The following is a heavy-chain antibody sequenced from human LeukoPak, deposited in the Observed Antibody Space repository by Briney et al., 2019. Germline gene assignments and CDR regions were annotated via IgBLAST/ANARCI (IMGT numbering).Heavy chain of an antibody. CDR3: ARVTAGGTGRVYFDF. Sequence: SQTLSLACDISGDSVSSNSATWSWISQSPTRGVEGVGRTHYRSKWYNDYTVPANSRITTRPDTPKNQFSLHLNSVTPDDTAVYFCARVTAGGTGRVYFDFWGQGTLVTVSS. CDR2: THYRSKWYN. D-gene: IGHD6-13*01. J-gene: IGHJ4*02. CDR1: GDSVSSNSAT. V-gene: IGHV6-1*01.